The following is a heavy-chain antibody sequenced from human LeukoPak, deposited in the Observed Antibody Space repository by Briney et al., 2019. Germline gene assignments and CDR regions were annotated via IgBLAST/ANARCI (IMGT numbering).Heavy chain of an antibody. CDR3: ARGLGYYGSGTEFDY. Sequence: PSETLSLTCTVSGGSVSSGSYYWSWIRQPPGKGLERIGYIYYSGSTNYNPSLKSRVTISVDTSKNQFSLKLSSVTAADTAVYYCARGLGYYGSGTEFDYWGQGTLVTVSS. CDR2: IYYSGST. J-gene: IGHJ4*02. CDR1: GGSVSSGSYY. V-gene: IGHV4-61*01. D-gene: IGHD3-10*01.